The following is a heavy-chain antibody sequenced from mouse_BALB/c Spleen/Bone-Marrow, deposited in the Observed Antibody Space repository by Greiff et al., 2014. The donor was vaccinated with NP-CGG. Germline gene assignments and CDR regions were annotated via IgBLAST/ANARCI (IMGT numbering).Heavy chain of an antibody. CDR1: GFDFSRFW. CDR3: AGNGYYGWIAY. Sequence: EVQLVESGGGLVQPGGSLKLSCAASGFDFSRFWMTWVRQAPGKGLEWIGEINPDSSTINYTPSLKDKFIISRDNAKNTLYLQMSKVRSKDTALYYCAGNGYYGWIAYWGQGTLVTVSA. V-gene: IGHV4-1*02. D-gene: IGHD2-3*01. CDR2: INPDSSTI. J-gene: IGHJ3*01.